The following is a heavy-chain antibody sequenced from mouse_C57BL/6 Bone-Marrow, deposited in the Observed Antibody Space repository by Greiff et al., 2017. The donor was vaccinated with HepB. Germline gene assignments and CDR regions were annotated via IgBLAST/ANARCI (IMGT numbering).Heavy chain of an antibody. CDR1: GYTFTSYW. CDR2: IDPSDSYT. V-gene: IGHV1-69*01. CDR3: ARKEDYGYYAMDY. J-gene: IGHJ4*01. Sequence: QVQLQQPGAELVMPGASVKLSCKASGYTFTSYWMHWVKQRPGQGLEWIGEIDPSDSYTNYNQKFKGKSTLTVDKSSSTAYMQLSSLTSEDSAVYYCARKEDYGYYAMDYWGQGTSVTVSS. D-gene: IGHD1-1*01.